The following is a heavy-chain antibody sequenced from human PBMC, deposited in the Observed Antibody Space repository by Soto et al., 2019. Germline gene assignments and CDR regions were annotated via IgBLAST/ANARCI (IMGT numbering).Heavy chain of an antibody. CDR3: ARDRDWPRAKHYYGMDV. D-gene: IGHD2-21*01. CDR2: IYYSGST. V-gene: IGHV4-30-4*01. CDR1: GGSISSGDYY. J-gene: IGHJ6*02. Sequence: SETLSLTCTASGGSISSGDYYWSWIRQPPGKGLEWIGYIYYSGSTYYNPSLKSRVTISVDTSKNQFSLKLSSVTAADTAVYYCARDRDWPRAKHYYGMDVWGQGTTVTVSS.